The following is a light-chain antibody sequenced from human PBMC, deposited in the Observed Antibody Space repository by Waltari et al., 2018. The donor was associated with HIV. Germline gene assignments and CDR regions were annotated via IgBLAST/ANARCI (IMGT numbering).Light chain of an antibody. CDR2: EVT. V-gene: IGLV2-18*02. CDR1: SSDIGSYNR. J-gene: IGLJ3*02. CDR3: SSYTTSSTWV. Sequence: QSTLTQPPSVSGSLGQSVTIACSGTSSDIGSYNRVSWYQQPPGTAPKLIIYEVTNRPSGVAVRFSGSKSGNTASLTISGLQAEYEADYYCSSYTTSSTWVFGGGTQLTVL.